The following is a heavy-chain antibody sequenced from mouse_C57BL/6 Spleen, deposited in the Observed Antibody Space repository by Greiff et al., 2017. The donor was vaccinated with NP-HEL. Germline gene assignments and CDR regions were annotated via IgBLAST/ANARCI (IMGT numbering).Heavy chain of an antibody. D-gene: IGHD2-4*01. CDR3: GYDDVWFAD. Sequence: ESGPGLVKPSQSLSLTCSVTGYSITSGYYWNWIRQFPGNKLEWMGYISYDGSNNYNPSLKNRISITRDTSKNQFFLELNSVTTEDTATYYCGYDDVWFADWGKGTLVTVA. CDR2: ISYDGSN. V-gene: IGHV3-6*01. J-gene: IGHJ3*01. CDR1: GYSITSGYY.